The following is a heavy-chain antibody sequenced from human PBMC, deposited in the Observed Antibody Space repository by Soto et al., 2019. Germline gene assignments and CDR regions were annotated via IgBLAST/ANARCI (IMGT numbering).Heavy chain of an antibody. Sequence: SETLSLTCTVSGGSISSGGYYWSWIRQHPGKGLEWIGYIYYSGSTYYNPSLKSRVTISVDTSKNQFSLKLSSVTAADTAVYYCARDIQNYGMDVWGPGTTVTVSS. CDR1: GGSISSGGYY. CDR2: IYYSGST. CDR3: ARDIQNYGMDV. V-gene: IGHV4-31*03. J-gene: IGHJ6*02.